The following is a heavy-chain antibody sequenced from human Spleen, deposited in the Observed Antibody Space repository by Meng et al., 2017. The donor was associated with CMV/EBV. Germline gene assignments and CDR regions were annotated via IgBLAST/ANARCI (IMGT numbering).Heavy chain of an antibody. V-gene: IGHV4-39*07. J-gene: IGHJ5*02. CDR2: IYYSGTT. CDR3: ARDQIVSGQGIS. CDR1: RASISSSRNY. Sequence: HLPLLEWGPGLVKPSEPLSLTCTVSRASISSSRNYWGWIRQPPGKGLEWIGYIYYSGTTHYNPSLKSRVTMSADTSKNHFSLSLNSVTAADTAVYYCARDQIVSGQGISWGQGTLVTVSS. D-gene: IGHD2-15*01.